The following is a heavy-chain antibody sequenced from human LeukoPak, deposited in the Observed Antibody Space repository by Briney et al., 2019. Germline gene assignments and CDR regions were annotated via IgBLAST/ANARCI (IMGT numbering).Heavy chain of an antibody. CDR3: AKAPHDIVVVPAANLFDY. Sequence: GGSLRLSCAASGFTFSSYAISWVRQAPGKGLEWVSAISGSGGSTYYADSVKGRSTISRDNSKNTLYLQMNSLRAEDTAVYYCAKAPHDIVVVPAANLFDYWGQGTLVTVSS. CDR1: GFTFSSYA. V-gene: IGHV3-23*01. CDR2: ISGSGGST. J-gene: IGHJ4*02. D-gene: IGHD2-2*01.